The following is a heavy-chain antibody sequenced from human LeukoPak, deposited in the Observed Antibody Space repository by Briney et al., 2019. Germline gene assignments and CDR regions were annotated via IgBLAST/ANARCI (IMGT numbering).Heavy chain of an antibody. CDR3: ARSASSTSRSAFDI. J-gene: IGHJ3*02. CDR1: GGSISSNY. Sequence: SETLSLTCTISGGSISSNYWSWIRQPPGKGLEWIGYCHYSGNTNYNPSLKSRATISVDMSKNQFSLTLNSVTAADTAVCYCARSASSTSRSAFDIWGQGTRVTASS. V-gene: IGHV4-59*13. CDR2: CHYSGNT.